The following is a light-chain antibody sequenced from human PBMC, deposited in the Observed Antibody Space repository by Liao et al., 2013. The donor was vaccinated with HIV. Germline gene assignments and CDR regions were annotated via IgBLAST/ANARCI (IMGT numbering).Light chain of an antibody. J-gene: IGLJ3*02. CDR1: NIRSRG. CDR2: QDR. Sequence: SYELTQPPSVSVAPGQTAVMTCGGNNIRSRGVHWYQQRPGQSPVLVIYQDRKRPSGIPERFSGSNSGNTATLTISGTQAMDEADYYCQAWDSNTVVFGGGTKLTVL. CDR3: QAWDSNTVV. V-gene: IGLV3-1*01.